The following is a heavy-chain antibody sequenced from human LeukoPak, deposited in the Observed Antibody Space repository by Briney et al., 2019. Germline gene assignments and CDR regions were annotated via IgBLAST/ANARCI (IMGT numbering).Heavy chain of an antibody. Sequence: GGSLRLSCAASGFTFSSYAMSWVRQAPGKGLEWVSAISGSGGSTYYADSVKGRFTISRDNPKNTLYLQMNSLRAEDTAVYYCAKMPCGGDCYYFDYWGQGTLVTVSS. V-gene: IGHV3-23*01. CDR3: AKMPCGGDCYYFDY. CDR1: GFTFSSYA. D-gene: IGHD2-21*02. J-gene: IGHJ4*02. CDR2: ISGSGGST.